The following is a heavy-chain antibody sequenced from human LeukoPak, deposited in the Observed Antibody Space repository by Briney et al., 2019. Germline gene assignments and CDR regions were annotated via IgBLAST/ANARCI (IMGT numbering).Heavy chain of an antibody. V-gene: IGHV1-18*01. J-gene: IGHJ6*03. CDR1: GYTFTSYG. CDR2: ISAYNGNT. Sequence: ASVKVSCKASGYTFTSYGISWVRQAPGQRLEWMGWISAYNGNTNYAQKLQGRVTMTTDTSTSTAYMELRSLRSDDTAVYYCARDHSSSWFDYYYMDVWGKGTTVTVSS. D-gene: IGHD6-6*01. CDR3: ARDHSSSWFDYYYMDV.